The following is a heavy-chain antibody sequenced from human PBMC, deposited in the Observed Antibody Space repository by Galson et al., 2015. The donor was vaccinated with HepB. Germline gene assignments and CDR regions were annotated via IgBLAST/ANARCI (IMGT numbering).Heavy chain of an antibody. Sequence: SVKVSCKASTNIFSNFGISWVRQAPGQGLEWMGWISGYNGNTNYARNLQGRVTMTTDTSTSTTYLELRSLTSDDTAVYYCARARYSDSAPEYWGQGTLVTVSS. CDR3: ARARYSDSAPEY. D-gene: IGHD3-16*02. J-gene: IGHJ4*01. V-gene: IGHV1-18*01. CDR2: ISGYNGNT. CDR1: TNIFSNFG.